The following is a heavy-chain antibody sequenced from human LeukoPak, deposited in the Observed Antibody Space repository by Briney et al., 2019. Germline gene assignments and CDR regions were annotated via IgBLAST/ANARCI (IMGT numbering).Heavy chain of an antibody. V-gene: IGHV3-23*01. J-gene: IGHJ1*01. Sequence: PGGSLRLSCAASGFTFSSYGMSWVRQAPGKGLEWVSAISGSGGSTYYADSVKGRFTISRDNSKNTLYLQMNSLRAEDTAVYYCAKDGTMIVEYFQHWGQGTLVTVSS. CDR3: AKDGTMIVEYFQH. CDR1: GFTFSSYG. CDR2: ISGSGGST. D-gene: IGHD3-22*01.